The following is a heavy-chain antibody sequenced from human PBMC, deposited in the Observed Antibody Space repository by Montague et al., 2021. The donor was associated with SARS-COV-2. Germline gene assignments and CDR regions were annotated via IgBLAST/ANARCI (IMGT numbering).Heavy chain of an antibody. D-gene: IGHD3-10*01. CDR2: ISYDGSIK. CDR1: GFTLNNFA. Sequence: SLRLSCAASGFTLNNFAMHWVRQAPGKGLEWVAVISYDGSIKYYADSLXGLLTISRDSSKKTLYLQMNSLRSEDTAVYYCAKNRDIFWFGEGRDSMDVWGQGTTVIVSS. J-gene: IGHJ6*02. CDR3: AKNRDIFWFGEGRDSMDV. V-gene: IGHV3-30*18.